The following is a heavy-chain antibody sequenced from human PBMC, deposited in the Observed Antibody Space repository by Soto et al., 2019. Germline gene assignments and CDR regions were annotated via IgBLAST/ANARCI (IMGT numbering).Heavy chain of an antibody. D-gene: IGHD3-3*01. J-gene: IGHJ6*02. CDR2: IIPIFGTA. CDR3: ARDDDFWSGYYPKQNYGMDV. CDR1: GGTFSSYA. Sequence: SVKVSCKASGGTFSSYAISWVRQAPGQGLEWMGGIIPIFGTANYAQKFQGRVTITADESTSTAYVELSSLRSEDTAVYYCARDDDFWSGYYPKQNYGMDVWGQGTTVTVSS. V-gene: IGHV1-69*13.